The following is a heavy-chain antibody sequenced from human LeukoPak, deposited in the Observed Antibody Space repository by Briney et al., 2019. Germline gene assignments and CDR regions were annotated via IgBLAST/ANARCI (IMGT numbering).Heavy chain of an antibody. CDR3: ARSRWFGESPFDY. D-gene: IGHD3-10*01. Sequence: GGSLRLSCAASGFTFNDYAMHWVRQAPGKGLEWVSGISWNSGNIGYADSVKGRFTISRDNVKNSLYLQMSSLRTEDTALYYCARSRWFGESPFDYWGQGTLVAVSS. V-gene: IGHV3-9*01. CDR2: ISWNSGNI. J-gene: IGHJ4*02. CDR1: GFTFNDYA.